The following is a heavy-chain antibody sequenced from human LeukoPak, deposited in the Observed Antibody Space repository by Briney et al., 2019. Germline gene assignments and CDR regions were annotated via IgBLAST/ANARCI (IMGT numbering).Heavy chain of an antibody. V-gene: IGHV3-9*01. CDR2: IT. D-gene: IGHD3-16*01. Sequence: GGSLRLSCVVSGFRFDDYGMHWVRHAPRKGLEWVSGITGCADSVRGRFTISRDSAKNSLYLQMDSPRVEDTALYFCAKDESTGGFAPGYFYGMGVWGQGTTVSVSS. CDR1: GFRFDDYG. CDR3: AKDESTGGFAPGYFYGMGV. J-gene: IGHJ6*02.